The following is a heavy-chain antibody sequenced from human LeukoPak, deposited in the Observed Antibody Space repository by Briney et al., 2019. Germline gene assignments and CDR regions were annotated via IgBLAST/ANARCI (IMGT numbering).Heavy chain of an antibody. J-gene: IGHJ4*02. Sequence: SETLSLTCTVSGGSISSYYWSWLRQPPGKGLEWIGNIYDSGSTNYNPSLKSRVTISVDTSKNQCSLKLSSVTAADTAVYYCARQSISGSSLSYFDYWGQGTLVNDSS. D-gene: IGHD3-22*01. CDR2: IYDSGST. CDR3: ARQSISGSSLSYFDY. CDR1: GGSISSYY. V-gene: IGHV4-59*01.